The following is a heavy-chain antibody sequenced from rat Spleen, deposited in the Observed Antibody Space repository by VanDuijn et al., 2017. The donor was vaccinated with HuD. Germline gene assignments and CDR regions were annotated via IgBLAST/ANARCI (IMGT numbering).Heavy chain of an antibody. J-gene: IGHJ1*01. CDR2: ISTGGGNT. CDR1: GFTFSDYN. CDR3: ARRGNSVYWNFDF. D-gene: IGHD4-4*01. V-gene: IGHV5S23*01. Sequence: EVQLVESGGGLVQPGRSLKLSCAASGFTFSDYNMAWVRQAPTKGLEWVASISTGGGNTYYRDSVKGRFTISRDNAQSTLYLQMDSLRSEDTATYYCARRGNSVYWNFDFWGPGTMVTVSS.